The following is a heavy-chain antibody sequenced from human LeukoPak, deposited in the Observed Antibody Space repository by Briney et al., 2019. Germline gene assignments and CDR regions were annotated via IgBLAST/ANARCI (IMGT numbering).Heavy chain of an antibody. CDR1: GFTFSSYW. J-gene: IGHJ4*02. V-gene: IGHV3-7*01. CDR3: ARDPFVVVTAIYFDY. D-gene: IGHD2-21*02. CDR2: IKQDGSEK. Sequence: GGSLRLSCAASGFTFSSYWMSWVRQAPGKGLEWVANIKQDGSEKYYVDSVKGRFTISRDNAKNSLYLQMTSLRAEDTAVYYCARDPFVVVTAIYFDYWGQGTLVTVSS.